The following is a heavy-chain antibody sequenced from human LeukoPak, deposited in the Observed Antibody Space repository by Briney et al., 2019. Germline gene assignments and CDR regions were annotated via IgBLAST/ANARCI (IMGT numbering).Heavy chain of an antibody. Sequence: SVKVSCKASGGAFSSYAISWVRQAPGQGLEWMGGIIPIFGTANYAQKFQGRVTITADESTSTAYMELSSLRSEDTAVYYCARDPNPYYYDSSGYSEFFDPWGQGTLVTVSS. CDR1: GGAFSSYA. J-gene: IGHJ5*02. CDR3: ARDPNPYYYDSSGYSEFFDP. D-gene: IGHD3-22*01. V-gene: IGHV1-69*01. CDR2: IIPIFGTA.